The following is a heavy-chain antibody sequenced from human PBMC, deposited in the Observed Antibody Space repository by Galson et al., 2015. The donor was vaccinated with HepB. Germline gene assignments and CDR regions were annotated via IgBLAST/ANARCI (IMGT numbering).Heavy chain of an antibody. CDR2: ISFDGGSK. CDR3: ARQNLAAFDI. J-gene: IGHJ3*02. V-gene: IGHV3-30*04. D-gene: IGHD1-14*01. Sequence: SLRLSCAASGFTFSSYAMHWVRQAPGKGLEWVAVISFDGGSKYYADSVRGRFTISRDNSKNTLCLQMNCLIPEDTAVYYCARQNLAAFDIWGQGTMVTVSS. CDR1: GFTFSSYA.